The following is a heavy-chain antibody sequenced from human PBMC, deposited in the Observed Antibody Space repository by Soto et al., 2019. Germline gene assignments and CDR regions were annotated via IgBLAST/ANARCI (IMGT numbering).Heavy chain of an antibody. J-gene: IGHJ6*02. Sequence: GGSLRLSCVVSGFTFRNYAMTWVRQAPGQGLEWVSSVSDSGVDTHYVDSVKGRFTISRDNSRKTLYLQMNSLRAEDTAVYYCGKDWSGGKCPCMAVWGQGTTVTFSS. CDR2: VSDSGVDT. D-gene: IGHD3-3*01. CDR1: GFTFRNYA. CDR3: GKDWSGGKCPCMAV. V-gene: IGHV3-23*01.